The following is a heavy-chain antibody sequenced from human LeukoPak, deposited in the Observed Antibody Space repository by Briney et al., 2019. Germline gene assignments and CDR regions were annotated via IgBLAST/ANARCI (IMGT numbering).Heavy chain of an antibody. CDR1: RYTFTGYY. CDR2: INPNSGGT. J-gene: IGHJ6*02. D-gene: IGHD2-2*01. CDR3: ARLPYCSSTSCYLAPDDYYYYGMDV. V-gene: IGHV1-2*02. Sequence: VASVKVSCKASRYTFTGYYMHWVRQAPGQGLEWMGWINPNSGGTNYAQKFQGRVTMTRDTSISTAYMELSRLRSDDTAVYYCARLPYCSSTSCYLAPDDYYYYGMDVWGQGTTVTVSS.